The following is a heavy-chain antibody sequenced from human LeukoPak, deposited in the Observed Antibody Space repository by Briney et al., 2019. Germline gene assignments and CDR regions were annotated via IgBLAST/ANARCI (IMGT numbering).Heavy chain of an antibody. Sequence: SETLSLTCAVYGGSFSGYYWSWIRQPPGNGLEWTGEINHSGSTNYNPSLKSRVTISVDTSKNQFSLKLSAVTAADTAVYYCARHGSMVRGVIIRPSRLLNWFDPWGQGTLVTVSS. V-gene: IGHV4-34*01. CDR1: GGSFSGYY. CDR3: ARHGSMVRGVIIRPSRLLNWFDP. CDR2: INHSGST. J-gene: IGHJ5*02. D-gene: IGHD3-10*01.